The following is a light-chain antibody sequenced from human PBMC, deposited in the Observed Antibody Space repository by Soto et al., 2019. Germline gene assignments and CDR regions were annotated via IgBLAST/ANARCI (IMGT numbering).Light chain of an antibody. CDR2: DND. CDR3: GAWDDSLNVYI. V-gene: IGLV1-51*01. Sequence: QSVLTQPPSVSAAPGQRVTISCSGGRSNIGNYYVSWYHQLPGTAPKVLIFDNDKRPSGIPDRFSGSKSGTSATLAITGIQTGDGGEYSCGAWDDSLNVYIFGGRTKVTV. J-gene: IGLJ1*01. CDR1: RSNIGNYY.